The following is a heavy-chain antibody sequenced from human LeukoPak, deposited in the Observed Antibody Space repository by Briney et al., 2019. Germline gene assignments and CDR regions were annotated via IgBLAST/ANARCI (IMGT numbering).Heavy chain of an antibody. CDR1: GFTFTSSA. V-gene: IGHV1-58*01. CDR3: ARAPGIAVAGYYFDY. Sequence: ASVKVSCKASGFTFTSSAVQWVRQARGQGLEWIGWIVVGSGHTNYAQKFQERLTITRDMSTRTAYMELSSLRSDDTAVYYCARAPGIAVAGYYFDYWGQGTLVTVSS. J-gene: IGHJ4*02. CDR2: IVVGSGHT. D-gene: IGHD6-19*01.